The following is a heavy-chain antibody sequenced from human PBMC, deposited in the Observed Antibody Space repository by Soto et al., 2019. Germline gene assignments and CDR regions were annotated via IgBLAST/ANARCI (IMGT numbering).Heavy chain of an antibody. CDR3: SRSMTTLNAFDI. CDR2: IYPGDSDT. CDR1: GYSFTSYW. D-gene: IGHD4-17*01. J-gene: IGHJ3*02. V-gene: IGHV5-51*01. Sequence: GESLKISCKGSGYSFTSYWIGWVRQMPVKGLEWTGIIYPGDSDTRYSPSFQGQVTISADKSISTAYLQWSSLKASDTAMYYCSRSMTTLNAFDIWGQGTMVTVSS.